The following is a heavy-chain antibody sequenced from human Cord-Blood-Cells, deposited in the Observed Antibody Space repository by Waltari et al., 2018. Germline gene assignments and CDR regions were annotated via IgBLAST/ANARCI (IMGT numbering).Heavy chain of an antibody. D-gene: IGHD5-18*01. J-gene: IGHJ5*02. CDR2: ISAYNGNT. V-gene: IGHV1-18*04. CDR3: ARDNIGYSYGSNWFDP. Sequence: QVQLVQSGAEGKKPGASVKVSCKASGYTVTSDGFSWVGQAAGKGLEWMGWISAYNGNTNYAQKLQGRVTMTTDTSTSTAYMELRSLRSDDTAVYYCARDNIGYSYGSNWFDPWGQGTLVTVSS. CDR1: GYTVTSDG.